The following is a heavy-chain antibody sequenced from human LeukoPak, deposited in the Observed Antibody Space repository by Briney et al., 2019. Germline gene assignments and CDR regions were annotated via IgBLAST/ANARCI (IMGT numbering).Heavy chain of an antibody. CDR3: ARGGVPAAISTFDY. Sequence: ASVKVSRKASGGTFSSYAISWVRQAPGQGLEWMGGIIPIFGTANYAQKFQGRVTITADESTSTAYMELSSLRSEDTAVYYCARGGVPAAISTFDYWGQGTLVTVSS. V-gene: IGHV1-69*13. CDR2: IIPIFGTA. CDR1: GGTFSSYA. D-gene: IGHD2-2*01. J-gene: IGHJ4*02.